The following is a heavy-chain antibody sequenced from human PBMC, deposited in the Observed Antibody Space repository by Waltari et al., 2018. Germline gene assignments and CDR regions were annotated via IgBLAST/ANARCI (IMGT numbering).Heavy chain of an antibody. D-gene: IGHD6-13*01. Sequence: QVQLVQSGAEVKKPGYSVKVSCKASGVTFSSYAIIWVRQAPGQGLEWMGGIIPIFGTANYAQKFQGRVTITADESTSTAYMELSSLRSEDTAVYYCARDGVAAALYYFDYWGQGTLVTVSS. V-gene: IGHV1-69*01. CDR2: IIPIFGTA. CDR3: ARDGVAAALYYFDY. J-gene: IGHJ4*02. CDR1: GVTFSSYA.